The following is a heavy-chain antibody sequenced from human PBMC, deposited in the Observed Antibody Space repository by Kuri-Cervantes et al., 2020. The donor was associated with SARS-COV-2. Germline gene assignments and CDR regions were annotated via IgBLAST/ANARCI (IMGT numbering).Heavy chain of an antibody. J-gene: IGHJ4*02. CDR3: TRDDFWSGYWGY. V-gene: IGHV3-49*04. CDR2: IRSKAYGGTT. Sequence: GGSLRLSCTASGFTFGDYAMSWVRQAPGKGLEWVGFIRSKAYGGTTEYAASVKGRSTISRDDSKSIAYLQMNSLKTEDTAVYYCTRDDFWSGYWGYWGQGTLVTVSS. CDR1: GFTFGDYA. D-gene: IGHD3-3*01.